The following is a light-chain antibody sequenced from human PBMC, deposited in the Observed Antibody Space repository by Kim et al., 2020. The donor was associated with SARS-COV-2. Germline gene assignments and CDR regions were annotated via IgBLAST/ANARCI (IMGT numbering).Light chain of an antibody. CDR3: QQSYITPFT. V-gene: IGKV1-39*01. Sequence: DIQMTQSPSSLSASVGDRVTITCRTTQSISSHLNWYQQKPGRPPKLLISAASTLQGGVPSRFSGSGSETDFTLTISSLQPEDFATYVCQQSYITPFTFGPGTKVDIK. CDR1: QSISSH. J-gene: IGKJ3*01. CDR2: AAS.